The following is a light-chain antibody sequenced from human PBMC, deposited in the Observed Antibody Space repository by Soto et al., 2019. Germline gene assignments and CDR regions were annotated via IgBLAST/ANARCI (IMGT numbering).Light chain of an antibody. CDR1: SSDVGSHPL. CDR2: EDT. CDR3: CAFTSAGTWV. V-gene: IGLV2-23*01. Sequence: QSALTQPASVSGSPGQSITISCAGTSSDVGSHPLVSWYQQHPGKAPKLMISEDTKRPSGVSNRFSGSKSGNMASLTISGVQAEDEADYYCCAFTSAGTWVFGGGTKLTVL. J-gene: IGLJ3*02.